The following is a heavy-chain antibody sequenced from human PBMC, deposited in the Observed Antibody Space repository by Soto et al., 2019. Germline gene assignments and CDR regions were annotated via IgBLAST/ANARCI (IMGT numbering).Heavy chain of an antibody. CDR2: IVVGSGNT. V-gene: IGHV1-58*01. D-gene: IGHD2-21*02. Sequence: SVKVSCKASGFTFTSSAVQWVRQARGQRLEWIGWIVVGSGNTNYAQKFQERVTITRDMSTSTAYMELSSLRSEDTAVYYCAADRTYCGGDCYADWGQGTLVTVSS. J-gene: IGHJ4*02. CDR1: GFTFTSSA. CDR3: AADRTYCGGDCYAD.